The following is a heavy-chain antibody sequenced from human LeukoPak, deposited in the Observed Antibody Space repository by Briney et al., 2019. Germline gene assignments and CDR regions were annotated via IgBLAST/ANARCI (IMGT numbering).Heavy chain of an antibody. V-gene: IGHV1-46*01. CDR2: VNPSDGAT. J-gene: IGHJ6*02. D-gene: IGHD5-12*01. CDR1: GYTFTMFY. Sequence: ASVKVSCKASGYTFTMFYIHWVRQAPGQGLEWMGMVNPSDGATTYAQRFQGRVTMTTDTSTSTAYMELRSLRSDDTAVYYCARVGGGYSGYDPYYYYYGMDVWGQGTTVTVSS. CDR3: ARVGGGYSGYDPYYYYYGMDV.